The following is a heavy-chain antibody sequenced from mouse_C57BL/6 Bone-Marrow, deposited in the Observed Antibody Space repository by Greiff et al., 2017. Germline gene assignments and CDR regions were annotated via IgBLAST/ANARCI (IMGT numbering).Heavy chain of an antibody. J-gene: IGHJ4*01. CDR1: GYTFTDYN. V-gene: IGHV1-18*01. Sequence: VQLKESGPELVKPGASVKIPCKASGYTFTDYNMDWVKQSHGKSLEWIGDINPNNGGTIYNQKFKGKATLTVDKSSSTAYMELRSLTSEDTAVYYCAIGGYGSSSSYYAMDYWGQGTSVTVSS. D-gene: IGHD1-1*01. CDR2: INPNNGGT. CDR3: AIGGYGSSSSYYAMDY.